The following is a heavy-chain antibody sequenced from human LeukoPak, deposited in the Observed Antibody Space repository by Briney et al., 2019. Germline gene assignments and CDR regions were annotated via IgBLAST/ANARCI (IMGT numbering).Heavy chain of an antibody. CDR3: AMVVWGSYFDY. CDR1: GGSFTAYY. J-gene: IGHJ4*02. V-gene: IGHV4-34*01. D-gene: IGHD3-16*01. Sequence: PSETLSLTCAVYGGSFTAYYWSVIRQPPGKGLEWIGEINHSGSINYNPSLKSRVTTSVDTSKNQFSLKLSSVTAADTAVYYCAMVVWGSYFDYWGQRTLVTVSS. CDR2: INHSGSI.